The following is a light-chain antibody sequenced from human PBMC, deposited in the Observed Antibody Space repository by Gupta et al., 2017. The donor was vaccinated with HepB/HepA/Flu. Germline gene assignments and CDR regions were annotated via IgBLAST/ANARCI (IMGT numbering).Light chain of an antibody. V-gene: IGKV1-9*01. CDR2: TAS. CDR3: QQRSCSTIT. Sequence: DNQLTQSPSFLSASAGDRVTITCRASQGISNYLAWYQQKPGTAPKLLFHTASTLYGGVPSWFSGSGSGTEFTLTISSLQPEDFATYYCQQRSCSTITFGQGTQVEIK. J-gene: IGKJ5*01. CDR1: QGISNY.